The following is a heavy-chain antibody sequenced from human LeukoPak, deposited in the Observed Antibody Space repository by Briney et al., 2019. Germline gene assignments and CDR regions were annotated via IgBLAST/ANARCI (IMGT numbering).Heavy chain of an antibody. CDR2: ISYDGSNK. Sequence: GGSLRLSCAASGFTFSNAWMSWVRQAPGKGLEWVAVISYDGSNKYYADSVKGRFTISRDNSKNTLYLQMNSLRAEDTAVYYCASRDYFDYWGQGTLVTVSS. J-gene: IGHJ4*02. CDR3: ASRDYFDY. CDR1: GFTFSNAW. V-gene: IGHV3-30*03.